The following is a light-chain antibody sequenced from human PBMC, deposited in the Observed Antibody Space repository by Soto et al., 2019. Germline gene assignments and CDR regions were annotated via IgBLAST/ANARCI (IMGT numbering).Light chain of an antibody. J-gene: IGKJ3*01. Sequence: DIVMTQSPLSLPVTPGEPASISCRSSQSLLHRNGYNYLDWYLQKPGQSPQLLIYLGSNRASGVPDRFSGRGSGTDFTLKISRVEADDVGVYYCLQALQTFTFGHGTKVDIK. CDR3: LQALQTFT. V-gene: IGKV2-28*01. CDR2: LGS. CDR1: QSLLHRNGYNY.